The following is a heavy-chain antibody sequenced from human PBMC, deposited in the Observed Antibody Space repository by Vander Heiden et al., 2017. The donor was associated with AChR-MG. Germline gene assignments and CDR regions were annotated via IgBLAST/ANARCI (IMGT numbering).Heavy chain of an antibody. V-gene: IGHV3-48*03. Sequence: EVQLVESGGGLVQPGGSLRLSCAASGFTFSTFEMNWVRQAPGKGLEWIAYISSSTGNMFYADSVKGRFTISRDNAKNSLYLQMNRLRVEDTAVYYCARSDYPDYWGQGTLVTVSS. D-gene: IGHD4-17*01. CDR2: ISSSTGNM. CDR3: ARSDYPDY. J-gene: IGHJ4*02. CDR1: GFTFSTFE.